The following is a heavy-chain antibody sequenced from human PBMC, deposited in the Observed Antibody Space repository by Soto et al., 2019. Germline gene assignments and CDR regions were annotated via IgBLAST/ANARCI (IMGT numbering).Heavy chain of an antibody. D-gene: IGHD3-10*01. CDR2: IYYSGST. V-gene: IGHV4-59*01. CDR1: GGSISSYY. Sequence: SETLSLTCTVSGGSISSYYWSWIRQPPGKGLEWIGYIYYSGSTNYNPSLKSRVTISVDTSKNQFSLKLSSVTAADTAVYYCAREFRGQFDYWGQGTLVTVSS. J-gene: IGHJ4*02. CDR3: AREFRGQFDY.